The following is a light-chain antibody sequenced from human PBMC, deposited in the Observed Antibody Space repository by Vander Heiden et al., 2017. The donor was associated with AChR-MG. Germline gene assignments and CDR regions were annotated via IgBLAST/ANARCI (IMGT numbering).Light chain of an antibody. CDR3: QQYDTSPWT. CDR1: QSVSSS. V-gene: IGKV3-20*01. J-gene: IGKJ1*01. CDR2: GVS. Sequence: EIVLTQSPGTLSLSPGERATLSCRASQSVSSSLAWYHQKPGQAPRLILYGVSSRATGITDRFSGSGSGTHFSLIISRLEPEDSALYYCQQYDTSPWTFGQRTKVEVK.